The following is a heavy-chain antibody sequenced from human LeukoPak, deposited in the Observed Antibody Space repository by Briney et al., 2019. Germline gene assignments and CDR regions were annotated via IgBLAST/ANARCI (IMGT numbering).Heavy chain of an antibody. CDR3: AKAPYYSSSWYFFDY. CDR2: ISGNGGYT. CDR1: GLTFSSYA. V-gene: IGHV3-23*01. D-gene: IGHD6-13*01. J-gene: IGHJ4*02. Sequence: GGSLRLSCAASGLTFSSYAMSWVRQAPGKGLEWVSGISGNGGYTYYADSVKSRFTISRDNSKNTLYLQMNSLRAEDTAVYYCAKAPYYSSSWYFFDYWGQGTLVTVSS.